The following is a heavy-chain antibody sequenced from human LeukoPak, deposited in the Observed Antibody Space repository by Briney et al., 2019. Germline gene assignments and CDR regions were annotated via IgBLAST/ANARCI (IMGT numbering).Heavy chain of an antibody. Sequence: GGSLRLSCSASGFTFSSYAMHWVRQAPGRGLEYVSGISTNGGSTRYADSVKGRFTISRDNSKNTLYLQMSSLRAEDTAVYYCVKGRDIVATTYFDYRGQGTLVTVSS. V-gene: IGHV3-64D*06. CDR1: GFTFSSYA. J-gene: IGHJ4*02. CDR2: ISTNGGST. D-gene: IGHD5-12*01. CDR3: VKGRDIVATTYFDY.